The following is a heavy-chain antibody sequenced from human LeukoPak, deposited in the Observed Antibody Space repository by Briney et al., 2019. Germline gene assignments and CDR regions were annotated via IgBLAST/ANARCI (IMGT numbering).Heavy chain of an antibody. D-gene: IGHD6-19*01. Sequence: PGGSLRLSCAASGFSFNNYVMSWVRQAPGKGLEWVSGISWNSGSIDYADSVKGRFTISRDNAKNSLYLQMNSLRVEDTAFYYCAKDNRRHYTSGPNPDSLHWGQGALVTVSS. CDR1: GFSFNNYV. J-gene: IGHJ4*02. CDR2: ISWNSGSI. CDR3: AKDNRRHYTSGPNPDSLH. V-gene: IGHV3-9*01.